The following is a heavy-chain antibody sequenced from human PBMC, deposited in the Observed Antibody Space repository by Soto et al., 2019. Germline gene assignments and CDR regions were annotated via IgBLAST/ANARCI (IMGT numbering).Heavy chain of an antibody. CDR1: GGTFSSYT. CDR2: IIPILGIA. Sequence: ASVKVSCKASGGTFSSYTISWVRQAPGQGLEWMGRIIPILGIANYAQKFQGRVTITADKSTSTAYMELSSLRSEDTAVYYCASGNGSSWYLDYYYYMDVWGKGTTVTVSS. J-gene: IGHJ6*03. CDR3: ASGNGSSWYLDYYYYMDV. D-gene: IGHD6-13*01. V-gene: IGHV1-69*02.